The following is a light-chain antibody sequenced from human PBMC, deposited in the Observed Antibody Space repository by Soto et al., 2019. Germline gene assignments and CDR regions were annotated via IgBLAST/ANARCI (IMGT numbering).Light chain of an antibody. V-gene: IGKV3-20*01. J-gene: IGKJ4*01. Sequence: IVLTQSPGTLYLSPGERASLSCRASDTVSISYLAWYQQKPGQAPRLLMYAASRRATGIPDLFSGSGSGTDYTLTISRLEPDDFAVYYCQQWGNSRRVTFGGGTMVEMK. CDR2: AAS. CDR3: QQWGNSRRVT. CDR1: DTVSISY.